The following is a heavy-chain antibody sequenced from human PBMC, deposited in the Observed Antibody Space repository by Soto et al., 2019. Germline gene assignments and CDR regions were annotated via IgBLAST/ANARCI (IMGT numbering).Heavy chain of an antibody. D-gene: IGHD3-9*01. CDR2: IYYSGST. CDR1: GGSISSYY. J-gene: IGHJ6*03. CDR3: ARGREYDILTKQAYYYYYYMDV. Sequence: PSETLSLTCTVSGGSISSYYWSWIRQPPGKGLEWIGYIYYSGSTNYNPSLKSRVTISVDTSKNQFSLKLSSVTAADTAVYYCARGREYDILTKQAYYYYYYMDVWGKGTTVTVSS. V-gene: IGHV4-59*08.